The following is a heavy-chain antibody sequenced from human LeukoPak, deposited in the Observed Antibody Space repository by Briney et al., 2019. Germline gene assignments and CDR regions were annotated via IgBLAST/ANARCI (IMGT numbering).Heavy chain of an antibody. D-gene: IGHD2-2*01. V-gene: IGHV1-18*01. CDR1: GYTFTSYG. Sequence: ASVKVSRKASGYTFTSYGISWVRQAPGQGLEWMGWISAYNGNTNYAQKLQGRVTMTTDTSTSTAYMELRSLRSDDTAVYYCASPQPDSTSLGYYYYMDVWGKGTTVTVSS. CDR3: ASPQPDSTSLGYYYYMDV. CDR2: ISAYNGNT. J-gene: IGHJ6*03.